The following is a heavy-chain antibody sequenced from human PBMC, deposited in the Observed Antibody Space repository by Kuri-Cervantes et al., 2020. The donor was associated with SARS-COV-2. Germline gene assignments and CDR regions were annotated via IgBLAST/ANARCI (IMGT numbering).Heavy chain of an antibody. V-gene: IGHV2-70*04. CDR2: IDWDDDK. J-gene: IGHJ4*02. CDR1: GFSLNTAGMR. D-gene: IGHD3-3*01. Sequence: SGPTLVKPTQTLTLTCTFSGFSLNTAGMRVNWVRQPPGKALEWLARIDWDDDKFYSTSLRTRLTISKDTSKNQVVLTLSNLDRVDTATYYCARFFCSGSACFFDYWGQGTLVTVSS. CDR3: ARFFCSGSACFFDY.